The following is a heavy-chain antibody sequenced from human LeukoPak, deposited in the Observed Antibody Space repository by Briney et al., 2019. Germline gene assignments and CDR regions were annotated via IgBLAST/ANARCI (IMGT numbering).Heavy chain of an antibody. V-gene: IGHV1-2*02. CDR1: GYTFTGYY. CDR2: INPNSGGT. J-gene: IGHJ4*02. CDR3: ARGAYYYDSSGYYPLYFDY. Sequence: ASVKVSCKASGYTFTGYYMHWVRQAPGQGLEWMGWINPNSGGTNYAQKFQGRVTMTRDTSISTVYMELSSLRSEDTAVYYCARGAYYYDSSGYYPLYFDYWGQRTLVTVSS. D-gene: IGHD3-22*01.